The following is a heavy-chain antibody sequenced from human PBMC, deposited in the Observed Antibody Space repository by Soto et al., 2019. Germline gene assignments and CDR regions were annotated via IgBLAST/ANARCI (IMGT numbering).Heavy chain of an antibody. CDR3: AREDIVVVVAATAGIDY. D-gene: IGHD2-15*01. CDR2: ISYDGSNK. CDR1: GFTFSSYA. J-gene: IGHJ4*02. V-gene: IGHV3-30-3*01. Sequence: GGSLRLSCAASGFTFSSYAMHWVRQAPGKGLEWVAVISYDGSNKYYADSVKGRFTISRDNSKNTLYLQMNSLRAEDTAVYYCAREDIVVVVAATAGIDYWGQGTLVTVSS.